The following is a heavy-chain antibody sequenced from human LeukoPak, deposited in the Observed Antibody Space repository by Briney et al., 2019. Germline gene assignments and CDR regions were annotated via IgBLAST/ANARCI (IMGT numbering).Heavy chain of an antibody. CDR1: GFTFSSYA. J-gene: IGHJ5*02. CDR3: ARGLYSYDSSGFYFP. CDR2: IYSGGST. D-gene: IGHD3-22*01. Sequence: PGGSLRLSCAASGFTFSSYAMTWVRQAPGKGLEWVSIIYSGGSTHYADSVKGRFTISRDNSKNTLYLQMNSLRAEDTAIYYCARGLYSYDSSGFYFPWGQGTLVTVSS. V-gene: IGHV3-53*01.